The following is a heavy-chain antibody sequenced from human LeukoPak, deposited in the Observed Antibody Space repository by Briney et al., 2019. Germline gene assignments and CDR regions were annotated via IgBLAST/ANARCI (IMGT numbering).Heavy chain of an antibody. CDR1: GFTFNNYG. D-gene: IGHD2-15*01. Sequence: PGGSLRLSCAASGFTFNNYGMNWVRHAPGKGLEWVSLITGSGSSTFYADSVKGRFTISRDNSKNTLYLEMNGLRAEDTAMYYCAKNRYCSGNTCFKDAFDIWGQGTMVTVSS. V-gene: IGHV3-23*01. CDR2: ITGSGSST. CDR3: AKNRYCSGNTCFKDAFDI. J-gene: IGHJ3*02.